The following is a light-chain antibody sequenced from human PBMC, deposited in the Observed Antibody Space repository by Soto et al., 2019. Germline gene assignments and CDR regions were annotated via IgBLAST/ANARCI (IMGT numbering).Light chain of an antibody. CDR3: SSYAGSTYV. Sequence: SALTQPPYASGSPGQSVTISCTGTSSDVGGYNYVSWYQQHPGKAPKLMIYEVSKRPSGVPDRFSGSKSGNTASLTVSGLQAEDEADYYCSSYAGSTYVFGTGTKVTVL. J-gene: IGLJ1*01. CDR1: SSDVGGYNY. V-gene: IGLV2-8*01. CDR2: EVS.